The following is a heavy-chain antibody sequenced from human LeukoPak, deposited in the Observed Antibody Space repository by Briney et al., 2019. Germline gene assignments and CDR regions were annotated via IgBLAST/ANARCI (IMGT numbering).Heavy chain of an antibody. D-gene: IGHD3-22*01. Sequence: PSETLSLTCTVSGGSISSGGYYWSWIRQHPGKGLEWIGYIYCSGSTYYNPSLKSRVTISVDTSKNQFSLTLSSVTAADTAVYYCARSHRYESGYTDYWGQGTLVTVSS. V-gene: IGHV4-31*03. CDR1: GGSISSGGYY. CDR3: ARSHRYESGYTDY. J-gene: IGHJ4*02. CDR2: IYCSGST.